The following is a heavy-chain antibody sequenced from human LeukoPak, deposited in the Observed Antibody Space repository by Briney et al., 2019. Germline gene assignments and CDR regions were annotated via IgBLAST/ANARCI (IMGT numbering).Heavy chain of an antibody. D-gene: IGHD5-18*01. Sequence: QTGGSLRLSCAASGFTFSSYAMHWVRQAPGKGLEWVAVISYDGSNKYYADSVKGRFTISRDNSKNTLYPQMNSLRAEDTAVYYCARDGGYSYGYTNWFDPWGQGTLVTVSS. CDR1: GFTFSSYA. J-gene: IGHJ5*02. V-gene: IGHV3-30*01. CDR2: ISYDGSNK. CDR3: ARDGGYSYGYTNWFDP.